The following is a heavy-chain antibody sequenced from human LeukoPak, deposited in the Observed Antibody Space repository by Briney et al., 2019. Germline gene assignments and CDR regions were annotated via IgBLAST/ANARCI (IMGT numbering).Heavy chain of an antibody. CDR1: GFTFSSYW. CDR3: ARSSGSPFDY. Sequence: PGGSLRLSCGASGFTFSSYWMSWVRQAPGKGLEWIGSMYHSGSSYYNPSLKSRVIFSADTSKNQFSLKLSSVTAADTAVYYCARSSGSPFDYWGQGTLVTVSS. V-gene: IGHV4-38-2*01. J-gene: IGHJ4*02. D-gene: IGHD1-26*01. CDR2: MYHSGSS.